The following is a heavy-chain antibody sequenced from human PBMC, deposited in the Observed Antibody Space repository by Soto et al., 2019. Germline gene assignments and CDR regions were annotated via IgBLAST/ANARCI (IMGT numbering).Heavy chain of an antibody. J-gene: IGHJ5*01. Sequence: QVQLQQWGAGLLKPSETLSLTCAVYGGSFSGYYWSWIRQPPGKGLEWIAEINHSGSTNYNPSLKSRVPISVNTAKNHFSLRLSSGSAADTAVYYCALGRRGFCSSNSCYVGWFDYGGHGTLVIVSS. CDR2: INHSGST. D-gene: IGHD2-2*01. CDR3: ALGRRGFCSSNSCYVGWFDY. V-gene: IGHV4-34*01. CDR1: GGSFSGYY.